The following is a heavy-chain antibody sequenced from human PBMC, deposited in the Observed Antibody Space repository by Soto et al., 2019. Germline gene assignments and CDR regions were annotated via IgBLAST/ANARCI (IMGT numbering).Heavy chain of an antibody. D-gene: IGHD6-13*01. J-gene: IGHJ4*02. V-gene: IGHV3-30*18. CDR2: ISYDGSNK. CDR1: GFTFSSYG. Sequence: QVQLVESGGGVVQPGRPLRLSCAASGFTFSSYGMHWVRQAPGKGLEWVAVISYDGSNKYYADSVKGRFTISRDNSKNTLYLQMNSLRAEDTAVYYCAKLSDSSSWYGFDYWGQGTLVTVSS. CDR3: AKLSDSSSWYGFDY.